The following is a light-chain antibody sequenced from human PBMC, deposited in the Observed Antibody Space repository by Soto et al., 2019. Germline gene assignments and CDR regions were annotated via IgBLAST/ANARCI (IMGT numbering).Light chain of an antibody. CDR2: EVN. CDR1: SSDVGGYNY. CDR3: SSYTPTTWV. Sequence: QSALTQPPSASGSPGQSVTISCTGTSSDVGGYNYVSWYQQHPGKAPKLMIYEVNKRPSGVPDRFSGSKSGNTASLTVSGLQAEDEAHYYCSSYTPTTWVFGGGTKLTVL. J-gene: IGLJ3*02. V-gene: IGLV2-8*01.